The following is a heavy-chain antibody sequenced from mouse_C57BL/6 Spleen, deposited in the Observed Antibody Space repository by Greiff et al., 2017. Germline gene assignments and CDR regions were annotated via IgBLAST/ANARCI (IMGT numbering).Heavy chain of an antibody. CDR1: GFTFSSYG. Sequence: DVQLQESGGDLVKPGGSLKLSCAASGFTFSSYGMSWVRQTPDKRLEWVATISSGGSYTYYPDSVKGRFTISRDNAKNTLYLQMSSLKSEDTAMYYCAGWFAYWGQGTLVTVSA. CDR2: ISSGGSYT. V-gene: IGHV5-6*01. J-gene: IGHJ3*01. CDR3: AGWFAY.